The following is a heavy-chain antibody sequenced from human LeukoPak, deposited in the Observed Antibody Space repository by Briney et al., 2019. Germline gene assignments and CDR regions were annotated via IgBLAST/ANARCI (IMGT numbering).Heavy chain of an antibody. D-gene: IGHD6-19*01. CDR2: ISGSGGYT. V-gene: IGHV3-23*01. J-gene: IGHJ6*02. CDR3: AKAGYSSGRKYGMDV. Sequence: GGSLRLSCAASGFTFSNYAMSWVRQAPGKGLEWVSGISGSGGYTYYADSVKGRFTISRDNSKNTLYVQMNSLRVEDTAVYYCAKAGYSSGRKYGMDVWGQGTTVTVSS. CDR1: GFTFSNYA.